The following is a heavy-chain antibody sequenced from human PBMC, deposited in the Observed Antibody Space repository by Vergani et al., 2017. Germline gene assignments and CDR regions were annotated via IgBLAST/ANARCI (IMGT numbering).Heavy chain of an antibody. CDR3: ARHSTVEWLVKLGWIDP. V-gene: IGHV4-39*01. J-gene: IGHJ5*02. CDR1: GASIRSSNYY. CDR2: IYYSGST. D-gene: IGHD6-19*01. Sequence: QLQLQESGPGLVKPSATLSLTCSVSGASIRSSNYYWGWIRQPPGKGLELIASIYYSGSTYYNPSLKSRVTMSVDTSKNQFSLKLSSVTAADTAVYFCARHSTVEWLVKLGWIDPWGQGILVTVSS.